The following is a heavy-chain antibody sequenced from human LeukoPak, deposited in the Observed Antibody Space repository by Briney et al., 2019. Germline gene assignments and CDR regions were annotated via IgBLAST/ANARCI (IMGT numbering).Heavy chain of an antibody. CDR2: INHSGST. Sequence: PSETLSLTCAVYGGSFSGYYWSWIRQPPGQGLDWMGEINHSGSTNYNPSLKNRVTISVDTSKNQFSLKLSSVTAADTAVYYCARLGYCSSTSCLLYYYYYMDVWGKGTTVTVSS. CDR1: GGSFSGYY. D-gene: IGHD2-2*01. CDR3: ARLGYCSSTSCLLYYYYYMDV. V-gene: IGHV4-34*01. J-gene: IGHJ6*03.